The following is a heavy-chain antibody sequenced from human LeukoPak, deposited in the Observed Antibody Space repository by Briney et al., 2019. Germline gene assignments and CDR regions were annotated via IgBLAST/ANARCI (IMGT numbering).Heavy chain of an antibody. Sequence: GGSLRLFCAASGYILSRCAMSWAREAPGKGLEWVSAISGSGGSTYYADSVKGRLTLSRDNSKTTLYLQINCLRANDTAVYYCAKYLGSGSYYNVDYYYYGMDVWGKGTTVTVSS. J-gene: IGHJ6*04. D-gene: IGHD3-10*01. CDR3: AKYLGSGSYYNVDYYYYGMDV. V-gene: IGHV3-23*01. CDR2: ISGSGGST. CDR1: GYILSRCA.